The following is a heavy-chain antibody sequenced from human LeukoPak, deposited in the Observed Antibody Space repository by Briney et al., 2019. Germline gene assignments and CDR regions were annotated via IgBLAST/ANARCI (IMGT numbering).Heavy chain of an antibody. CDR3: ARVIGNYYDSSGYYN. V-gene: IGHV3-21*01. CDR1: GFTFSSYS. CDR2: ISSSSSYI. J-gene: IGHJ4*02. Sequence: GGSLRLSCAASGFTFSSYSMNWVRQAPGKGLEWVSSISSSSSYIYYADSVKGRFTISRDNAKNSLYLQMNSLRAEDTAVYYCARVIGNYYDSSGYYNWGQGTLVTVSS. D-gene: IGHD3-22*01.